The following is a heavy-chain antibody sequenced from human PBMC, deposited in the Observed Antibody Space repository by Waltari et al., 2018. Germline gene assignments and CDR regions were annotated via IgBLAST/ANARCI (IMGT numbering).Heavy chain of an antibody. Sequence: QVQLQESGPGLAKSSETLSLTCDVSGYSMRSGYYWGWIRQPPRKGLEWLASIYPSGSSYYNPSLRSRVTISVDTSRNQFSLEMTSVTATDTATYYCVAAKEYYYDGSGDDAFETWGQGTLVTVSS. CDR2: IYPSGSS. CDR3: VAAKEYYYDGSGDDAFET. V-gene: IGHV4-38-2*01. D-gene: IGHD3-22*01. J-gene: IGHJ3*02. CDR1: GYSMRSGYY.